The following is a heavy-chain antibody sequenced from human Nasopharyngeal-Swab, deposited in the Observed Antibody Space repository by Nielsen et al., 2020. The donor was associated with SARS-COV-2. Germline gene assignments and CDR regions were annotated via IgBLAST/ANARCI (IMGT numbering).Heavy chain of an antibody. CDR2: ISYDGSNK. CDR1: GFTFSSSG. D-gene: IGHD4-17*01. Sequence: GESLKISCAASGFTFSSSGMHWVRQAPGKGLEWVAVISYDGSNKYYADSVKGRFTISRDNSKNTLYLQMNSLRAEDTAVYYCAKSLPGDYYYYGMDVWGQGTTVTVSS. J-gene: IGHJ6*02. CDR3: AKSLPGDYYYYGMDV. V-gene: IGHV3-30*18.